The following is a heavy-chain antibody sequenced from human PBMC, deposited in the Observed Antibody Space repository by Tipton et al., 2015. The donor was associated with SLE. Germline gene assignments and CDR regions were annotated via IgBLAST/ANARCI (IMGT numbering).Heavy chain of an antibody. CDR1: GYSISSGYY. D-gene: IGHD2-2*01. CDR2: IYGSGNS. J-gene: IGHJ6*02. Sequence: TLSLTCAVSGYSISSGYYWAWIRQPPGKGLEWIGSIYGSGNSYYNPSLRSRVTISVDTSKNQFSLRLNSVTAADTAVYYCARPSFYGMDVWGQGTTATVSS. CDR3: ARPSFYGMDV. V-gene: IGHV4-38-2*01.